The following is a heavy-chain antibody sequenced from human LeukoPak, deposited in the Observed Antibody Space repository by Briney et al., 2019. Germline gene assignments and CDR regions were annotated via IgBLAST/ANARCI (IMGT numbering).Heavy chain of an antibody. Sequence: GRSLRLSCAASGFTFDDYAMHWVRQSPGRGLEWVAGISWDRGRIGYADFLKGRFTISRDNARNSLYLQMNSLGDEDTALYYCAKSQHSTGTYYGLDVWGQGTTVTVSS. CDR1: GFTFDDYA. D-gene: IGHD4-17*01. J-gene: IGHJ6*02. CDR2: ISWDRGRI. V-gene: IGHV3-9*01. CDR3: AKSQHSTGTYYGLDV.